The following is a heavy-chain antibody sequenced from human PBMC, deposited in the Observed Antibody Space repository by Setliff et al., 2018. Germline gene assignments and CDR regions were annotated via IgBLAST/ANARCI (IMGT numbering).Heavy chain of an antibody. Sequence: ASVKVSCKASGYSFTGYYMHWVRQAPGQGLERMGIIHTGGGSASYAQKFQGRVTMTSDTSTSTVYMEVNSVTSDDTAIYYCARGGMAAAGRKGVFEYWGQGTVVTVSS. CDR2: IHTGGGSA. V-gene: IGHV1-46*01. J-gene: IGHJ4*02. CDR3: ARGGMAAAGRKGVFEY. D-gene: IGHD6-13*01. CDR1: GYSFTGYY.